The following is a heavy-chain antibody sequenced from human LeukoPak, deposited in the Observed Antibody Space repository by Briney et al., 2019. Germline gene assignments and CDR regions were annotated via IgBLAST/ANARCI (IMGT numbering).Heavy chain of an antibody. D-gene: IGHD3-16*01. Sequence: PGGSLRLSCAASGFIFSNYGMHLVRQTPGKGLEWVTFIKSDGSEKDYADSVKGRFTISRDNSKSTLYLQMNSLRAEDMALYHCVKEVSFGEMGGDNWGQGTLVTVSS. CDR3: VKEVSFGEMGGDN. J-gene: IGHJ4*02. CDR1: GFIFSNYG. V-gene: IGHV3-30*02. CDR2: IKSDGSEK.